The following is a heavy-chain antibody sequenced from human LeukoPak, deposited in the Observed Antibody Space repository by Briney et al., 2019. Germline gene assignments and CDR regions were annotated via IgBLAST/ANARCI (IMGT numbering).Heavy chain of an antibody. J-gene: IGHJ4*02. CDR2: INHSGST. CDR3: ARHSSGYPYYFEY. D-gene: IGHD3-22*01. V-gene: IGHV4-34*01. Sequence: SETLSLTCAVYGGSFSGYYWSWIRQPPGKGLEWIGEINHSGSTNYNPSLKSRVTISVDTSKNQFSLKLSSVTAADTAVYYCARHSSGYPYYFEYWGQGTLVTVSS. CDR1: GGSFSGYY.